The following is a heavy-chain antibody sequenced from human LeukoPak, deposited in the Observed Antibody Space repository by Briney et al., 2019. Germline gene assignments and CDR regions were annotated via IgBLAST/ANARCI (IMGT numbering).Heavy chain of an antibody. CDR3: AGDRGGSSWHNWFDP. J-gene: IGHJ5*02. CDR1: GGTFSSYA. Sequence: SVKVSCKASGGTFSSYAISWVRQAPGQGLEWMGGIIPIFGTANYAQKFQGRVTITTDESTSTAYMELSSLRSEDTAVYYCAGDRGGSSWHNWFDPWGQGALVTVSS. V-gene: IGHV1-69*05. CDR2: IIPIFGTA. D-gene: IGHD6-13*01.